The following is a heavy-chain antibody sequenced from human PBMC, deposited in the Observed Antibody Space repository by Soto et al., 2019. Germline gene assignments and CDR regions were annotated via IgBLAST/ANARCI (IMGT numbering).Heavy chain of an antibody. D-gene: IGHD3-3*01. CDR3: PRHSPREYYDFWSGSNPKPDV. Sequence: GESLKSSCKGSGYSFTSYWISWVRQMPGKGLEGMGRIDPSDSYTNYSPSFQGHVTISADKSISTAYLQWSSLKASDTAMYYSPRHSPREYYDFWSGSNPKPDVGGHGTNGTVS. V-gene: IGHV5-10-1*01. CDR2: IDPSDSYT. J-gene: IGHJ6*02. CDR1: GYSFTSYW.